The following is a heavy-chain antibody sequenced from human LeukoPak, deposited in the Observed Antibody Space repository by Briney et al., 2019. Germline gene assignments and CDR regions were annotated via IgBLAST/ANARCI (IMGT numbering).Heavy chain of an antibody. Sequence: ASVKVSFKASGYTFTSYYMHWARQAPGQGLEWMGIINPSGGSTSYAQKFQGRVTMTRDTSTSTVYMELSSLRSEDTAVYYCAREIEILTGYYDYYGMDVWGQGTTVTVSS. J-gene: IGHJ6*02. CDR3: AREIEILTGYYDYYGMDV. CDR1: GYTFTSYY. D-gene: IGHD3-9*01. CDR2: INPSGGST. V-gene: IGHV1-46*01.